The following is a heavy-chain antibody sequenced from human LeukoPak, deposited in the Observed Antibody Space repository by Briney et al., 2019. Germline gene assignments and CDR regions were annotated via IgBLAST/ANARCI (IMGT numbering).Heavy chain of an antibody. CDR2: TTDSGWST. CDR1: GFSFSTYA. J-gene: IGHJ4*02. CDR3: ARDVTMDIGGSDC. Sequence: GGSLRLSCAASGFSFSTYAMTWLRQAPGKGLEWVSTTTDSGWSTHYTDAVKGRFTMSRDNSKNTLYLQLNSLRAEDTAVYYCARDVTMDIGGSDCWGPGTLVTVSS. D-gene: IGHD2-2*03. V-gene: IGHV3-23*01.